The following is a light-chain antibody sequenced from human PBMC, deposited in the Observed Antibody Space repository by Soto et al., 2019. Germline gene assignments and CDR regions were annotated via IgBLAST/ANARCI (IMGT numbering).Light chain of an antibody. Sequence: QSALTQPASVSRSPGQSITISCTGTSSDVGGYNYDSWYQQHPGKAPKLMIYDVSNRPSGVSNRFSGSKSGNTASLTISGLQAEDEADYYCSSYTSSSTRVFGTGTKVTVL. CDR1: SSDVGGYNY. J-gene: IGLJ1*01. CDR2: DVS. V-gene: IGLV2-14*01. CDR3: SSYTSSSTRV.